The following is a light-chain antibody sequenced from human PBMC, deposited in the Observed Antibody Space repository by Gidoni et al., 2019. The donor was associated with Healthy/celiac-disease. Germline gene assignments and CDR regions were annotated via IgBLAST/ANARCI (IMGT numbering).Light chain of an antibody. CDR1: QSVSSN. J-gene: IGKJ1*01. CDR3: QQYNNWPRWT. Sequence: EIVMTQYPATLSVSPGERATLSCRARQSVSSNLAWYQQKPGQAPRLLIYGASTRATGIPARFSGSGSGTEFTLTISSLQSEDFAVYYCQQYNNWPRWTFGQGTKVEIK. CDR2: GAS. V-gene: IGKV3-15*01.